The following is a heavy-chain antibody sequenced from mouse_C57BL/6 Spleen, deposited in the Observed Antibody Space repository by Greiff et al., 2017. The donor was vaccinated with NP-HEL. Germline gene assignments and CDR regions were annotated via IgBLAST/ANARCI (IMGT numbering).Heavy chain of an antibody. CDR2: INPNNGGT. Sequence: SGPELVKPGASVKMSCKASGYTFTDYNMHWVKQSHGKSLEWIGYINPNNGGTSYNQKFKGKATLTVNKSSSTAYMELRSLTSEDSAVYYCARLRYYGSSSYAMDYWGQGTSVTVSS. CDR3: ARLRYYGSSSYAMDY. J-gene: IGHJ4*01. D-gene: IGHD1-1*01. V-gene: IGHV1-22*01. CDR1: GYTFTDYN.